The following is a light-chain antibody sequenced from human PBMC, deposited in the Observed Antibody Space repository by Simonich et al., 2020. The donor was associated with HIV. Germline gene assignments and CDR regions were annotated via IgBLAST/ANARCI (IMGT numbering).Light chain of an antibody. V-gene: IGKV4-1*01. Sequence: EIVMTQSPATLSVSPGERATLSCRASQGVSSDLAWYQQKPGQPPKLLIYWASTRESGVPDRFSGSGSGTDFTLIISSLQAEDVAVYYCQQYYSTPLTFGGGTKVEIK. CDR2: WAS. CDR1: QGVSSD. J-gene: IGKJ4*01. CDR3: QQYYSTPLT.